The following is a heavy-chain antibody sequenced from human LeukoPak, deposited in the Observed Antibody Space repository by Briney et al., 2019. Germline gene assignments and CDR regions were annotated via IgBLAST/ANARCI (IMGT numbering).Heavy chain of an antibody. J-gene: IGHJ4*02. CDR1: GGSISSGGYY. CDR3: ARAMVRGVRLFDY. V-gene: IGHV4-31*03. D-gene: IGHD3-10*01. Sequence: PSQTLSLTCTVSGGSISSGGYYWSWIRQHSGKGLEWIGYIYYSGSTYYNPSLKSRVTISVDTSKNQFSLKLSSVTAADTAVYYCARAMVRGVRLFDYWGQGTLVTVSS. CDR2: IYYSGST.